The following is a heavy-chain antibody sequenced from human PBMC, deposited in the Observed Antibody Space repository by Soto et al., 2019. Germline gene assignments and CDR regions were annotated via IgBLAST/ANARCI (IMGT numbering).Heavy chain of an antibody. CDR3: ARASSSSHYYYYYYMDV. D-gene: IGHD6-13*01. V-gene: IGHV5-51*01. CDR2: IYPGDSDT. Sequence: HGESLKISCKGSGYSFTSYWIGWVRQMPGKGLEWMGIIYPGDSDTRYSPSFQGQVTISADKSISTAYLQWSSLKASDTAMYYCARASSSSHYYYYYYMDVWGKGTTVTVSS. CDR1: GYSFTSYW. J-gene: IGHJ6*03.